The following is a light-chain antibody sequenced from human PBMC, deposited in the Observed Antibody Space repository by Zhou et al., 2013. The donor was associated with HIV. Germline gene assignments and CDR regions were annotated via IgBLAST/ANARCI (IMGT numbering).Light chain of an antibody. CDR3: QHMVVHLXT. CDR2: GAS. V-gene: IGKV3-20*01. CDR1: QSVTSNY. Sequence: EIVLTQSPGALSLSPGERATLSCRASQSVTSNYLAWYQQKPGQAPRLLIYGASSRAAGTPDRFSGSGSGTDFTLTISRLEPEDFAVYYCQHMVVHLXTFGRRDQRWRSN. J-gene: IGKJ4*01.